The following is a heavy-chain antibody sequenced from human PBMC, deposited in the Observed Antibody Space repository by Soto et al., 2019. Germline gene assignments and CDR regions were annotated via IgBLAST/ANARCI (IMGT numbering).Heavy chain of an antibody. CDR1: GYSFSSSDYY. CDR2: MLYSGLT. V-gene: IGHV4-39*01. Sequence: SETLSLTCSVSGYSFSSSDYYWAWLRQRPGKGLEWIGSMLYSGLTYYNPSSKSRVTLSVDTSKNQFSVRLNSVTAADTAVYYCAPLSVSLSGPYGIHVWGQGTTVTVSS. D-gene: IGHD2-15*01. CDR3: APLSVSLSGPYGIHV. J-gene: IGHJ6*02.